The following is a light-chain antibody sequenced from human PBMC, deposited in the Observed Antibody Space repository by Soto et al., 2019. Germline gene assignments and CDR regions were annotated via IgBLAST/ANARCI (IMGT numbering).Light chain of an antibody. J-gene: IGKJ1*01. CDR2: ATS. CDR1: QGISNY. CDR3: QQYNNWPWT. Sequence: CRASQGISNYLAWYQQKTGKVPKLLIYATSTLQSGVPSRFSGSGSGTDFTLTISRLQSEDVAVDYCQQYNNWPWTFGQGTQVDIK. V-gene: IGKV1-27*01.